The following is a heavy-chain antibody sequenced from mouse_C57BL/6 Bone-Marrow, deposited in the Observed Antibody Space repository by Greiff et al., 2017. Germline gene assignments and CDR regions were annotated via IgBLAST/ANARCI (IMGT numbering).Heavy chain of an antibody. CDR3: ARDRRAYYSNWNYFDY. J-gene: IGHJ2*01. Sequence: EVQLVESGGGLVKPGGSLKLSCAASGFTFSSYAMSWVRQTPEKRLEWVATISAGGSYTYYPDNVKGRFTISRDNAKNNLYLQMGPLKSEDTAMYYCARDRRAYYSNWNYFDYWGQGTTLTVSS. V-gene: IGHV5-4*01. CDR1: GFTFSSYA. D-gene: IGHD2-5*01. CDR2: ISAGGSYT.